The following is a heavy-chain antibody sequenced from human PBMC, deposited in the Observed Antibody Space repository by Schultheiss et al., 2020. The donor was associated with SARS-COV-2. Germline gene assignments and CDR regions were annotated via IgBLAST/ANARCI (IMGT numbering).Heavy chain of an antibody. D-gene: IGHD3-10*01. V-gene: IGHV4-59*01. CDR3: ARAPYGSGSDFDY. J-gene: IGHJ4*02. CDR1: GGSISSYY. Sequence: SETLPLTCTVSGGSISSYYWSWIRQPPGKGLEWIGYIYYSGSTNYNPSLKSRVTISVDTSKNQFSLKLSSVTAADTAVYYCARAPYGSGSDFDYWGQGTLVTVSS. CDR2: IYYSGST.